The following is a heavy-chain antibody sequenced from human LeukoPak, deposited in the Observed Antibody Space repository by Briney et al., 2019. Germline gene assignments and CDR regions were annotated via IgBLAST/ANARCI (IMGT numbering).Heavy chain of an antibody. J-gene: IGHJ4*02. CDR2: IYYSGST. CDR1: GGSVSSGSYY. CDR3: ASELAARNYFDY. V-gene: IGHV4-61*01. D-gene: IGHD6-6*01. Sequence: PSETLSLTCTVSGGSVSSGSYYWSWIRQPPGKGLEWIGYIYYSGSTNYNPPLKSRVTISVDTSKNQFSLKLSSVTAADTAVYYCASELAARNYFDYWGQGTLVTVSS.